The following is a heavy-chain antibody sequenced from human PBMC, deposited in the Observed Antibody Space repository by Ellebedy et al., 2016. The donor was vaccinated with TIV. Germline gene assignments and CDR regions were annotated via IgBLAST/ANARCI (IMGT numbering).Heavy chain of an antibody. CDR2: ISGSGGST. V-gene: IGHV3-23*01. CDR1: GFTFSSYA. Sequence: GESLKISCAASGFTFSSYAMSWVRQAPGKGLEWVSAISGSGGSTYYADSVKGRFTISRDNSKNTLYLQMNSLRAEDTAVYYCAKNYDSSGYYDNYFDYWGQGTLVTVSS. CDR3: AKNYDSSGYYDNYFDY. D-gene: IGHD3-22*01. J-gene: IGHJ4*02.